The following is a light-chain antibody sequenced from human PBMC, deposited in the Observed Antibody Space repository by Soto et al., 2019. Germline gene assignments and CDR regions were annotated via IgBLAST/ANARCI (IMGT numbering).Light chain of an antibody. V-gene: IGKV3-20*01. J-gene: IGKJ2*01. CDR2: GAS. CDR1: QSVSSSY. Sequence: EIVLTQSPGTLSLSPGDRATLSCRASQSVSSSYLAWYQQKPGQAPRLLIYGASSRATGIPDRFSGSGSGTDFTLTISGLEPEDSAMYYCQQHNSFPRSFGQGTKLEIK. CDR3: QQHNSFPRS.